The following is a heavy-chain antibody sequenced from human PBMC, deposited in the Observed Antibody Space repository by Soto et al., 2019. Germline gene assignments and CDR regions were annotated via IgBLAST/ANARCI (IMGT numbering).Heavy chain of an antibody. CDR3: ARASRGDYCTGGGGYSDY. D-gene: IGHD2-8*02. CDR2: ISNYNGDT. Sequence: QVHLVQSGGELKRPGASVKVSCRASGFSFTNIGITWVRQAPGQGLEWMGWISNYNGDTNYAQKFQDRVTVTTDTSTSTAYLELRSLRSDDTAVIYCARASRGDYCTGGGGYSDYWGQGTLVTVSS. CDR1: GFSFTNIG. J-gene: IGHJ4*02. V-gene: IGHV1-18*01.